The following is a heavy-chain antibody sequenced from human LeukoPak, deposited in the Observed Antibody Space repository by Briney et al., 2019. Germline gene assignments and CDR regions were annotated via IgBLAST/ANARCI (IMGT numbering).Heavy chain of an antibody. CDR3: ARVAASSSLAFDI. CDR2: IYYIGTT. D-gene: IGHD6-13*01. V-gene: IGHV4-39*07. CDR1: GDSISSYY. Sequence: SETLSLTCTVSGDSISSYYWNWIRQPPGKGLECIGSIYYIGTTYNNPSLKSRVTISLDTSKNQFSLRLSPVTAADTAVYYCARVAASSSLAFDIWGQGTMVTVSS. J-gene: IGHJ3*02.